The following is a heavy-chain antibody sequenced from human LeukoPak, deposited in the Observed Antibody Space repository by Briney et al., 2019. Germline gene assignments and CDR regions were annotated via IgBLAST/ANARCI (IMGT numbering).Heavy chain of an antibody. J-gene: IGHJ5*02. CDR2: ISGGGGNT. D-gene: IGHD2-8*02. V-gene: IGHV3-23*01. CDR1: GFTFSNYA. Sequence: GGSLRLSCAASGFTFSNYAMTWVRQAPGKGLEWVSGISGGGGNTYYADSVKGRITISRDNSKKTVHLQMSSLRAEDTAVYYCAKGGRDTGGNWFDPWGQGTLVTVSS. CDR3: AKGGRDTGGNWFDP.